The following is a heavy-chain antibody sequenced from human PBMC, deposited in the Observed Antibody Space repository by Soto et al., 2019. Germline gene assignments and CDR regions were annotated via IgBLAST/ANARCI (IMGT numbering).Heavy chain of an antibody. CDR1: GHSMSNTDYF. V-gene: IGHV4-39*01. CDR2: LFYTGHT. CDR3: ARLGAYYQSLDP. Sequence: SETLSLTCTVSGHSMSNTDYFWGWIRQTPWSDLQWIGSLFYTGHTYYNPSLLSRVTISADTSKNQFFLRLTSVTAADTAVYYCARLGAYYQSLDPWGPGTLVTVS. D-gene: IGHD2-21*01. J-gene: IGHJ5*02.